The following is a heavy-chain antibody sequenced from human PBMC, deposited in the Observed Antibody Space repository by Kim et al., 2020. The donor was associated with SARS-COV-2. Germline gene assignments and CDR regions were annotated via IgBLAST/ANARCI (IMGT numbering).Heavy chain of an antibody. D-gene: IGHD6-13*01. CDR2: ISSNGGST. V-gene: IGHV3-64D*06. CDR3: VKDSPSSSWVYYYYGMDV. Sequence: GGSLRLSCSASGFTFSSYAMHWVRQAPGKGLEYVSAISSNGGSTYYADSVKGRFTISRDNSKNTLYLQMSSLRAEDTAVYYCVKDSPSSSWVYYYYGMDVWGQGTTVTVSS. CDR1: GFTFSSYA. J-gene: IGHJ6*02.